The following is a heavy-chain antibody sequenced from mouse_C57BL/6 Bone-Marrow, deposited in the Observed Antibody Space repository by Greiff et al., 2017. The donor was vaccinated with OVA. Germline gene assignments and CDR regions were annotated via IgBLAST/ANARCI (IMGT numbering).Heavy chain of an antibody. D-gene: IGHD1-1*01. CDR3: ADYGSRAY. V-gene: IGHV5-17*01. CDR2: ISRGSSTI. Sequence: EVKLMESGGGLVKPGGSLKLSCAASGFTFSDYGMHWVRQAPEKGLEWVAYISRGSSTIYYADTVKGRFTISRDNAKNTLFLQMTSLRSEDTAMYYCADYGSRAYWGQGTLVTVSA. J-gene: IGHJ3*01. CDR1: GFTFSDYG.